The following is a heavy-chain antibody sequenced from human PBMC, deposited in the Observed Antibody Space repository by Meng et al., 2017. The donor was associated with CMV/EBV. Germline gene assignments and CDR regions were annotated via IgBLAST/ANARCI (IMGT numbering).Heavy chain of an antibody. J-gene: IGHJ6*02. Sequence: GESLKISCAASGFTFSSYAMHWVRQAPGKGLEWVAVISYDGSNKYYADSVKGRFTISRDNSKNTLYLQMNSLRAEDTAVYYCARPYCTSPRCWLYYYGLDVWGQGTTVTVSS. V-gene: IGHV3-30*04. CDR1: GFTFSSYA. CDR2: ISYDGSNK. D-gene: IGHD2-8*01. CDR3: ARPYCTSPRCWLYYYGLDV.